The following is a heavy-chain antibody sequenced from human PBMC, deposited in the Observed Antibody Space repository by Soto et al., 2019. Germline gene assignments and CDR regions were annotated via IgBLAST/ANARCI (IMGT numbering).Heavy chain of an antibody. D-gene: IGHD6-13*01. CDR3: AREALYSSGWYYSDY. V-gene: IGHV1-18*01. CDR1: GYTFNTYG. Sequence: ASVKVSCKASGYTFNTYGINWVRQAPGQGLEWMGWISAYNGNTNYAEKVRGRATMTTDTSTSTAYMELRSLRSDDTAVYYCAREALYSSGWYYSDYWGQGTPVTVSS. J-gene: IGHJ4*02. CDR2: ISAYNGNT.